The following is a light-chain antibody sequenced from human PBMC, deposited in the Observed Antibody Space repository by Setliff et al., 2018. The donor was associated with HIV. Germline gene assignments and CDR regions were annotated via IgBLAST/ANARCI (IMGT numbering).Light chain of an antibody. J-gene: IGLJ1*01. CDR2: EVM. Sequence: QSVLTQPASVSGSPGQSITISCTGTTSDVGGYNYVSWYQQHPGKAPKLIIYEVMNRPSGVSNRFSGSKSGNTASLTISGLQAEDEADYYCSSYAITNTRPFGTGTKVT. V-gene: IGLV2-14*01. CDR1: TSDVGGYNY. CDR3: SSYAITNTRP.